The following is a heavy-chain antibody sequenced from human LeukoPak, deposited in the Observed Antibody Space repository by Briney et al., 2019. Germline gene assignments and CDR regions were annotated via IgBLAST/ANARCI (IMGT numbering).Heavy chain of an antibody. CDR2: IIPILGIA. D-gene: IGHD6-6*01. CDR1: GGTFSTYS. Sequence: SVKVSCKASGGTFSTYSFNWVRQAPGQGLEWMGRIIPILGIANYAQKFQGRVTITADKSASTAYMDLSRLRSEDTAVYYCARAGQLSTGAYFDYWGQGTLVTVSS. J-gene: IGHJ4*02. CDR3: ARAGQLSTGAYFDY. V-gene: IGHV1-69*02.